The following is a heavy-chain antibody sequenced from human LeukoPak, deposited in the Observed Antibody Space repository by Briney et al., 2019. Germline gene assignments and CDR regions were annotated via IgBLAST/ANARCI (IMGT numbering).Heavy chain of an antibody. CDR1: GFTFDDYA. Sequence: GRSLRLSWAASGFTFDDYAMYWVRQGPGKGLGWVSGISWNSGTIGYADSVKGRFTISRDNAKNSLYLQMNSLRAEDTALYYCVKDIGRDGTYLGGDYWGQGTLVTVSS. J-gene: IGHJ4*02. D-gene: IGHD1-26*01. CDR2: ISWNSGTI. V-gene: IGHV3-9*01. CDR3: VKDIGRDGTYLGGDY.